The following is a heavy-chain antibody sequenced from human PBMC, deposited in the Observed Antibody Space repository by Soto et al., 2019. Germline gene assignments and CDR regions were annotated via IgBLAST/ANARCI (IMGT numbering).Heavy chain of an antibody. J-gene: IGHJ4*02. D-gene: IGHD3-10*01. V-gene: IGHV4-34*01. Sequence: SETLSLTCAVYGGSFSGYYWSWIRQPPGKGLEWIGEINHSGSTNYNPSLKSRVTISVDTSKNQFSLKLSSVTAADTAVYYCARGLSRNYYGSGSLKSDYWGQGTLVTVSS. CDR2: INHSGST. CDR1: GGSFSGYY. CDR3: ARGLSRNYYGSGSLKSDY.